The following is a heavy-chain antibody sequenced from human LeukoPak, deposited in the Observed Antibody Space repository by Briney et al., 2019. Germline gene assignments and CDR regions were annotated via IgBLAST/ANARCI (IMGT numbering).Heavy chain of an antibody. CDR2: FDPEDGER. Sequence: GASVKVSCKVSGYTFTELAMHWVRQAPGKGLEWMGSFDPEDGERIYAQKLQGRLIMTEDTSTDTAHLELSSLRSDDTAVYYCAPRNVYKGYFDNWGQGTLVTVSS. V-gene: IGHV1-24*01. D-gene: IGHD5-24*01. CDR3: APRNVYKGYFDN. CDR1: GYTFTELA. J-gene: IGHJ4*02.